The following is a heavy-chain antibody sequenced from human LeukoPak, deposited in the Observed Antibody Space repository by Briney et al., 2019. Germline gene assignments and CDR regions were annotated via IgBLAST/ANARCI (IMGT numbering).Heavy chain of an antibody. J-gene: IGHJ4*02. V-gene: IGHV1-2*02. D-gene: IGHD1-14*01. CDR2: INPNSGGT. CDR3: ATAIRYIPGLDY. CDR1: GYAFTSYG. Sequence: ASVKVSCKASGYAFTSYGINWVRQAPGQGLEWMGWINPNSGGTNYAQKFQGRVTMTRDTSISTAYMELSRLRSDDTAVYYCATAIRYIPGLDYWGQGTLVTVSS.